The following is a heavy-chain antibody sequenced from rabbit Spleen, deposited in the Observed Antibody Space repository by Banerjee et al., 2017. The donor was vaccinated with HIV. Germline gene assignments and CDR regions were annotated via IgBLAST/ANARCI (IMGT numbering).Heavy chain of an antibody. Sequence: QSLEESGGDLVKPGASLTLTCTASGFTISNSYYMCWVRQAPGKGLEWIGCIGGGSNSRAFDASWVNGRFTISRSTSLNTVTLQMTSLTAADTATYFCARLFAYAGYAGYGDGNLWGPGTLVTVS. J-gene: IGHJ4*01. V-gene: IGHV1S40*01. CDR2: IGGGSNSRA. CDR3: ARLFAYAGYAGYGDGNL. CDR1: GFTISNSYY. D-gene: IGHD7-1*01.